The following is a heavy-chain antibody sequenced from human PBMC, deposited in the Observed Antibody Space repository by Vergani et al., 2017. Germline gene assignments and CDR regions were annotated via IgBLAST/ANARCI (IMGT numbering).Heavy chain of an antibody. J-gene: IGHJ5*02. CDR2: INQDGSEK. CDR1: GFIFSHYW. V-gene: IGHV3-7*01. CDR3: ARRNYYGSSGYSLTRWHNWFDP. D-gene: IGHD3-22*01. Sequence: EVQLVESGGGLVQPGGSLRLFCAASGFIFSHYWMSWVRQAPGKGLEWVANINQDGSEKYYVDSVKGRFTISRDNSKNSLYLQMNSLRAEDTALYYCARRNYYGSSGYSLTRWHNWFDPWGQGTLITFSS.